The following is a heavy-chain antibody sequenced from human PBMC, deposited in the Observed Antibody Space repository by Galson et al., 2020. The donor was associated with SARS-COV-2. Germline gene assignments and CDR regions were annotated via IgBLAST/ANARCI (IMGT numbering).Heavy chain of an antibody. CDR3: AKDYDGSGSYSDAFDI. J-gene: IGHJ3*02. D-gene: IGHD3-10*01. V-gene: IGHV3-23*01. CDR1: RFTFSSYA. CDR2: ISGSGGST. Sequence: GESLKISCAASRFTFSSYAMSWVRQAPGKGLEWVSAISGSGGSTYYADSVKGRFTISRDNSKNTLYLQMNSLRAEDTAVYYCAKDYDGSGSYSDAFDIWGQGTMVTVSS.